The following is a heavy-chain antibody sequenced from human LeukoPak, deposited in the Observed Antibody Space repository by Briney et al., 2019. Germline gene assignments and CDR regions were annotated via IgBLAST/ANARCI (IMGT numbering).Heavy chain of an antibody. CDR1: GYTFTSYD. Sequence: EASVKVSCKASGYTFTSYDINWVRQATGQGLEWMGWMNPNSGNTGYAQKFQGRVTMTRNTSISTAYMELSSLRSEDTDVYYCAIRYGSGEKYYYYYMDVWGKGTTVTVSS. D-gene: IGHD3-10*01. CDR2: MNPNSGNT. J-gene: IGHJ6*03. CDR3: AIRYGSGEKYYYYYMDV. V-gene: IGHV1-8*01.